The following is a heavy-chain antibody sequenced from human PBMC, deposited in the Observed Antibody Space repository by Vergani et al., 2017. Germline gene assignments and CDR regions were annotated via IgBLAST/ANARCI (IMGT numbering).Heavy chain of an antibody. D-gene: IGHD2-15*01. V-gene: IGHV4-4*03. CDR2: ISHSGST. CDR1: GDSFRSNKW. Sequence: QVQLQESGPGLVKPPGTLSLTCAVSGDSFRSNKWWTWVRQSPGKTLEWIGEISHSGSTNYNPSLKGRVTLSLDTSKNQFSLRLSSVTAADTAVYYCARDPKSYCSGGSCFSGWGAFDIWVRGATVTVSS. J-gene: IGHJ3*02. CDR3: ARDPKSYCSGGSCFSGWGAFDI.